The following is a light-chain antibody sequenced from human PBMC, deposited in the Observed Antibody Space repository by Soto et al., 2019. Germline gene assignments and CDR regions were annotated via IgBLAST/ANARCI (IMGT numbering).Light chain of an antibody. Sequence: DIVLTQSPGTLSLAPGERATLSCRTSQSISGTYLAWYQQKPGQAPRLLIYGASNWANGIPARFSGSGSGTEFTLTISSLQSEDFASYYCQQYNNWPLTFGGGTKVDI. J-gene: IGKJ4*01. CDR1: QSISGTY. CDR2: GAS. CDR3: QQYNNWPLT. V-gene: IGKV3-15*01.